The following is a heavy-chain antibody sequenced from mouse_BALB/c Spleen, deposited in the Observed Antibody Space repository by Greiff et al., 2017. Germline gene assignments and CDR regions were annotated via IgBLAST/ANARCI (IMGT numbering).Heavy chain of an antibody. CDR3: ARRTTGLTMDY. J-gene: IGHJ4*01. CDR1: GFAFSSYD. V-gene: IGHV5-12-1*01. CDR2: ISSGGGST. Sequence: EVKLMESGGGLVKPGGSLKLSCAASGFAFSSYDMSWVRQTPEKRLEWVAYISSGGGSTYYQDTVKGRFTISRDNAKNTLYLQMSSLKSEDTAMYYCARRTTGLTMDYWGQGTSVTVSS. D-gene: IGHD2-14*01.